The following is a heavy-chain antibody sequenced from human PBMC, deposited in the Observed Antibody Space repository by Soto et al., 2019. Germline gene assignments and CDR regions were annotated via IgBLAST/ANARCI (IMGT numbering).Heavy chain of an antibody. Sequence: SETLSLTCTVSGGSVSSGSNFWTWIRQPPGKGLEWIGYIYYSGSTNYNPSLKSRVTISVDTSKNQFSLKLSSVTAADTAVYYCAPRRDYHHAFDIWGQGTMVTVSS. CDR1: GGSVSSGSNF. D-gene: IGHD3-16*01. J-gene: IGHJ3*02. V-gene: IGHV4-61*01. CDR2: IYYSGST. CDR3: APRRDYHHAFDI.